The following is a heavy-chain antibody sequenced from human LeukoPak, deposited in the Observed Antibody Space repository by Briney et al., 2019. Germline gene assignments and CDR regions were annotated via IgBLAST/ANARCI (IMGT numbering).Heavy chain of an antibody. V-gene: IGHV3-23*01. J-gene: IGHJ6*03. CDR3: AKDPNFYYCMDV. CDR1: GFTFNTYG. CDR2: ISGSGGAT. Sequence: GGSLRLSCAASGFTFNTYGMSWVRQAPGKGLEWVSGISGSGGATYYADSVKGRFTISRDNSKNTLYLQMNSLRAEDTAVYYCAKDPNFYYCMDVWGKGTTVTISS.